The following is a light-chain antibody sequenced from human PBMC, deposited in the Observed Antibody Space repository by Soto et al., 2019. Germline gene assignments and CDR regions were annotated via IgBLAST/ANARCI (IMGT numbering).Light chain of an antibody. CDR1: QSVSRY. Sequence: EIVLTQSPATLSLSPGERATLSCRASQSVSRYLAWYQQKPGQAPRLLIYDASNRATGIPARFSGSGSGTDFTLTISSLEPEDVAVDYCQQRSNWPPLLTFGGGTKVEIK. V-gene: IGKV3-11*01. CDR3: QQRSNWPPLLT. J-gene: IGKJ4*01. CDR2: DAS.